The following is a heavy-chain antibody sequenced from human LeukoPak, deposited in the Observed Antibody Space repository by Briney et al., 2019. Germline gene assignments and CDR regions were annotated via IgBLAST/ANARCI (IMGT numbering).Heavy chain of an antibody. V-gene: IGHV3-23*01. CDR3: AKDSSGYGFDY. D-gene: IGHD3-22*01. Sequence: GGSLRLSCAASGFTFSSYAMSWVRQAPGKGLEWVSAISGSGGSTYYADSVKGRFTISRDNSKITLYLQMNSMRAEDTAVYYCAKDSSGYGFDYWGQGTLVTVSS. CDR1: GFTFSSYA. CDR2: ISGSGGST. J-gene: IGHJ4*02.